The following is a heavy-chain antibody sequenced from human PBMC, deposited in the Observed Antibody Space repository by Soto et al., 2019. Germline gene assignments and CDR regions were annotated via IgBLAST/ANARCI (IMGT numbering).Heavy chain of an antibody. CDR1: GDSISNYH. V-gene: IGHV4-59*08. CDR3: ARLELLWFGELLPPGGQYFDL. Sequence: QVQLQESGPGLVKPSETLSLTCTVSGDSISNYHWSWIRQPPGKGLECIGYISYTGTTSYNPSLKSRVSMSKDTSKNQFSLRLTAVAAADTAVYYCARLELLWFGELLPPGGQYFDLWGRGALVTVSS. D-gene: IGHD3-10*01. J-gene: IGHJ2*01. CDR2: ISYTGTT.